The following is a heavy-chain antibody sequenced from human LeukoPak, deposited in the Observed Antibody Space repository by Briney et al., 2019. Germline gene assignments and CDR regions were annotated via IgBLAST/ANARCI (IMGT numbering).Heavy chain of an antibody. CDR2: IIPIFGTA. V-gene: IGHV1-69*13. CDR3: ARTHYYGSGTHYYYYYYMDV. D-gene: IGHD3-10*01. J-gene: IGHJ6*03. CDR1: GGTFSSYA. Sequence: ASVKVSCKASGGTFSSYAISWVRQAPGQGLEWMGGIIPIFGTANYAQKFQGRVTITADESTSTAYMELSSLRSEDTAVYYCARTHYYGSGTHYYYYYYMDVWGKGTTVTISS.